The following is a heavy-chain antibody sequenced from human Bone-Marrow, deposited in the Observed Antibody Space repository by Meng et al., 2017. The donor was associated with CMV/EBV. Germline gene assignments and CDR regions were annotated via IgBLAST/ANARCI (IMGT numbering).Heavy chain of an antibody. V-gene: IGHV3-30*02. CDR2: IRHDGTNK. CDR1: GFSFDNYG. J-gene: IGHJ4*02. Sequence: GGSLRLSCVASGFSFDNYGMHWVRQTPGKGLEWVAFIRHDGTNKYYGDSVKGRFTISRDDSRNTLFLQMNSLTAEDTAVYYCAIDPKLAYWGQGTLVTVSS. CDR3: AIDPKLAY.